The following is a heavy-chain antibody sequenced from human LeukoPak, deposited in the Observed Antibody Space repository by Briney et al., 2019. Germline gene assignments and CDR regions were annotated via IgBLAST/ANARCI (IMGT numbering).Heavy chain of an antibody. V-gene: IGHV3-53*05. D-gene: IGHD6-6*01. CDR1: GFTVSSNY. CDR2: IYSGGST. Sequence: PGGSLRLSCAASGFTVSSNYMSWVRQAPGKGLEWVSVIYSGGSTYYADSGKGRFSISRDNSKNTLYLQMNSLRAEDTAVYYCARDRFGYIAAHPRPAFDIWGQGTMVTVSS. CDR3: ARDRFGYIAAHPRPAFDI. J-gene: IGHJ3*02.